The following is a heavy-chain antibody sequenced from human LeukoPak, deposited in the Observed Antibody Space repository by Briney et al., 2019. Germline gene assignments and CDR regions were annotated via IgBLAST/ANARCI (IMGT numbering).Heavy chain of an antibody. CDR3: ARDRLWTTVAPLFDY. CDR1: GYTFTSYG. Sequence: ASVKVSCKASGYTFTSYGISWVRQAPGQGLEWMGWISAYNGNTNYAQKLQGRVTMTTDTSTSTAYMELRSLRSDDTAVYYCARDRLWTTVAPLFDYWGQGTLVTVSS. V-gene: IGHV1-18*01. CDR2: ISAYNGNT. J-gene: IGHJ4*02. D-gene: IGHD4-23*01.